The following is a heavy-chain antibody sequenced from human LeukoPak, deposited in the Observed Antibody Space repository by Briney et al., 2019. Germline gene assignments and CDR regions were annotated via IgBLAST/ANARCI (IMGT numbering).Heavy chain of an antibody. V-gene: IGHV3-23*01. CDR1: GFTFSSYA. J-gene: IGHJ1*01. CDR3: AKAGWELLLHAEYFQH. Sequence: GGSLRLSCAASGFTFSSYAMSWVRQAPGKGLAWVSAISGSGGSTYYADSVKGRFTISRDNSKNTLYLQMNSLRAEDTAVYYCAKAGWELLLHAEYFQHWGQGTLVTVSS. CDR2: ISGSGGST. D-gene: IGHD1-26*01.